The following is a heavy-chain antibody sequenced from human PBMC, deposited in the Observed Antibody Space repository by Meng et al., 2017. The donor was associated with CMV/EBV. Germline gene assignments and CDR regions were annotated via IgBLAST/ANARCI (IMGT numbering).Heavy chain of an antibody. CDR3: ARGHGGIFGVVIGGDWFDP. CDR1: GGSISSSSYY. D-gene: IGHD3-3*01. J-gene: IGHJ5*02. Sequence: GSLRLFCTVSGGSISSSSYYWGWIRQPPGKGLEWIGSIYYSGSTYYNPSLKSRVTISVDTSKNQFSLKLSSVTAADTAVYYCARGHGGIFGVVIGGDWFDPWGQGTLVTVSS. V-gene: IGHV4-39*07. CDR2: IYYSGST.